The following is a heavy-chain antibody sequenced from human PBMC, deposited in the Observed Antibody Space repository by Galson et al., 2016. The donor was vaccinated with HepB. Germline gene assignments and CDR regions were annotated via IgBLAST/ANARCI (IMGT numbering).Heavy chain of an antibody. Sequence: SLRLSCAASGFSFSSFSSYAMSWVRQAPGKGLEWVSGIGGSGGSTNYADSVKGRFTISRDNSKNTLYLQMNSLRAEDTDGYYYAKGTTGYYYYGMDVWGGFSISSDNSTNTMYLENAGRGGYTIYVYYGAKGTTGYNYCVMDVGGDVDKVTVSS. CDR1: GFSFSSFSSYA. J-gene: IGHJ6*04. V-gene: IGHV3-23*01. D-gene: IGHD1-26*01. CDR2: IGGSGGST. CDR3: AKGTTGYYYYGMDVWGGFSISSDNSTNTMYLENAGRGGYTIYVYYGAKGTTGYNYCVMDV.